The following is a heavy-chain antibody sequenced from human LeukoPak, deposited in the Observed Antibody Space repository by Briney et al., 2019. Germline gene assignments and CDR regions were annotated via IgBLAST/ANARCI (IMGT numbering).Heavy chain of an antibody. J-gene: IGHJ4*02. D-gene: IGHD3-10*01. CDR2: IYYSGST. CDR1: GGSISSSSYY. Sequence: PSETLSLTCTVSGGSISSSSYYWGWIRQPPGKGLEWIGSIYYSGSTYYNPSLKSRVTISVDTSKNQFSLKLSSVTAADTAVYYCARRADELSENRDFSNYYGSGVSEDYWGQGTLVTVSS. V-gene: IGHV4-39*01. CDR3: ARRADELSENRDFSNYYGSGVSEDY.